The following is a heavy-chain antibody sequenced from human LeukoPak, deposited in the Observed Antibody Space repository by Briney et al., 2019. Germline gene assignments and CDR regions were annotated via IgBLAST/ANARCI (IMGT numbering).Heavy chain of an antibody. CDR3: ASETRGYSYGLSYY. J-gene: IGHJ4*02. CDR2: INAGNGNT. V-gene: IGHV1-3*01. CDR1: GYTFTSYG. Sequence: GASVKVSCKASGYTFTSYGISWVRQAPGQRLEWMGWINAGNGNTKYSQKFQGRVTITRDTSASTAYMELSSLRSEDTAVYYCASETRGYSYGLSYYWGQGTLVTVSS. D-gene: IGHD5-18*01.